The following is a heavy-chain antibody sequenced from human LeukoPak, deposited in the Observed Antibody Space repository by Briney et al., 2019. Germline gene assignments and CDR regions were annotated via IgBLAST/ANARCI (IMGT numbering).Heavy chain of an antibody. CDR2: ITTHSGGT. Sequence: ASVKVSCKASGYTFTDYYLHWVRQAPGQGLEWMGWITTHSGGTNYAQKSQGRVTMTRDTSINTAYMELSRLRTDDTAVYYCARTLTTATWDYWGQGTLVTVSA. D-gene: IGHD3-9*01. V-gene: IGHV1-2*02. CDR1: GYTFTDYY. CDR3: ARTLTTATWDY. J-gene: IGHJ4*02.